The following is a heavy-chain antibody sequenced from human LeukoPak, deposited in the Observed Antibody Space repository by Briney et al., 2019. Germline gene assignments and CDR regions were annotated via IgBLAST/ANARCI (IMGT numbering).Heavy chain of an antibody. D-gene: IGHD3-10*01. CDR3: ARSETIYGSGRAWFDP. J-gene: IGHJ5*02. CDR1: GFTFSSYS. CDR2: IYSGGST. Sequence: GGSLRLSCAASGFTFSSYSMSWVRQSPGKGLEWVSVIYSGGSTYYADSVKGRFTISRDNSKNTLYLQMNSLRAEDTAVYYCARSETIYGSGRAWFDPWGQGTLVTVSS. V-gene: IGHV3-53*01.